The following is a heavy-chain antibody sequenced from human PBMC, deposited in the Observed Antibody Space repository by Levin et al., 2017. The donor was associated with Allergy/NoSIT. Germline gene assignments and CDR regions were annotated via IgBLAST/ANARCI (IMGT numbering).Heavy chain of an antibody. D-gene: IGHD6-13*01. CDR1: GYTFTDYY. CDR2: INLNNADT. J-gene: IGHJ4*02. CDR3: ARDPIAAPGLSFDY. Sequence: GESLKISCKASGYTFTDYYMHWVRQAPGQGLEWMGWINLNNADTRYAQKFQGRVTMTRDTSITTAYMDLSSLKSDDTAVYFCARDPIAAPGLSFDYWGQGTLVTISS. V-gene: IGHV1-2*02.